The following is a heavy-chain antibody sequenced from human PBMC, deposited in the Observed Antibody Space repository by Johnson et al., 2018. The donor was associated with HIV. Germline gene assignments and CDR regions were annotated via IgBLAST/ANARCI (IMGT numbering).Heavy chain of an antibody. D-gene: IGHD3-16*02. CDR1: GFNVISNY. J-gene: IGHJ3*02. CDR3: ARGPIADDAFDI. CDR2: IWYDGSNK. Sequence: VQLVESGGGLIQRGGSLRLSCAASGFNVISNYMSWVRQAPGKGLEWVAVIWYDGSNKYYADSVKGRFTISRDNSKNTLYLQMNSLGAEDTAVYFCARGPIADDAFDIWGQGTMVTVSS. V-gene: IGHV3-33*08.